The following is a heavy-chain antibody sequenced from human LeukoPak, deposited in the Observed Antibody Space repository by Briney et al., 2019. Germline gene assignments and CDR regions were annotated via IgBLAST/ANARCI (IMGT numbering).Heavy chain of an antibody. V-gene: IGHV4-4*07. CDR3: ARGGGQFDP. CDR2: IYSSGSI. CDR1: GGSISSYY. J-gene: IGHJ5*02. Sequence: SETLSLTCTVSGGSISSYYWSWIRQPAGKRLEWIGRIYSSGSINYNPSLKSRVTMSVDTSKNQFSLKLSSVTAADTAVYYCARGGGQFDPWGQGTLVTVSS.